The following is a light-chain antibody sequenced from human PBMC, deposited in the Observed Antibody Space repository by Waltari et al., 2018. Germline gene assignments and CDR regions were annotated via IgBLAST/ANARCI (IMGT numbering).Light chain of an antibody. CDR2: WAS. V-gene: IGKV4-1*01. CDR3: QQYYSTPYT. Sequence: DIVMTQSPDSLAVSLGERATINCNSSQSVLYSSNNKNYLAWHQQKPGQPPKLLLYWASTRESGVPDRFSGSGSGTDVTLTISTLQAEDVAIYYCQQYYSTPYTFGQGTKLEIK. CDR1: QSVLYSSNNKNY. J-gene: IGKJ2*01.